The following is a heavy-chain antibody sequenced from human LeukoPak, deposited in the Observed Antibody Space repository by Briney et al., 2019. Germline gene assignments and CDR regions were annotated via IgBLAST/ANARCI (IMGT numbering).Heavy chain of an antibody. V-gene: IGHV3-23*01. D-gene: IGHD3-10*01. J-gene: IGHJ4*02. Sequence: GGSLRLSCAASGFTFSSYGMSWVRQAPGKGLEWVSAIGGRDGSTYYADSVKGRFTISKDNSKNTLYVQMNSLRAEDTAVYYCAKGHYYGSGSLDYWGQGTLVTVSS. CDR3: AKGHYYGSGSLDY. CDR2: IGGRDGST. CDR1: GFTFSSYG.